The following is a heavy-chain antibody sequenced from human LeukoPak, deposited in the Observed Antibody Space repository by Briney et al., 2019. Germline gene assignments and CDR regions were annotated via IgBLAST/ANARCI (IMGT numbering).Heavy chain of an antibody. CDR2: ISGRTGTT. D-gene: IGHD3-10*02. Sequence: GGSLRLSCAASGFTFSSYAMSWVRQAPGKGLEWVSTISGRTGTTHYADSVKGRFTISRDNAKNSLYLQMNSLRAEDTAVYYCAELGITMIGGVWGKGTTVTISS. V-gene: IGHV3-23*01. CDR3: AELGITMIGGV. CDR1: GFTFSSYA. J-gene: IGHJ6*04.